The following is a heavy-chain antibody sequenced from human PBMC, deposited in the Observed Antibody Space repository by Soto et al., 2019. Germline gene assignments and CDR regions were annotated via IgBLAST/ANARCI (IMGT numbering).Heavy chain of an antibody. V-gene: IGHV3-21*01. J-gene: IGHJ4*02. D-gene: IGHD3-22*01. CDR1: GFTFSSYR. CDR3: ARAPDYHTSGNYAAY. CDR2: ISSTSNYI. Sequence: GGSLRLSCAASGFTFSSYRMKWVRQAPGKGLEWVSSISSTSNYIYYADSVKGRFTISRDNAKNSLYLQMNSLRAEDTAVYYCARAPDYHTSGNYAAYWGQGTLVTVSS.